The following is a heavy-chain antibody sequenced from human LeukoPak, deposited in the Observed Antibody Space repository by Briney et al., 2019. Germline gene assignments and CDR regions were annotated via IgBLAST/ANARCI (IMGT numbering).Heavy chain of an antibody. CDR2: IYYSGST. Sequence: SETLSLTCTVSGGSISSSSYYWGWIRQPPGKGLEWIGSIYYSGSTYYNPSLKSRVTISVDTSKNQFSLKLSSVTAADTAVYYCARGRVGATLLDYWGQGTLVTVSS. CDR3: ARGRVGATLLDY. V-gene: IGHV4-39*07. CDR1: GGSISSSSYY. J-gene: IGHJ4*02. D-gene: IGHD1-26*01.